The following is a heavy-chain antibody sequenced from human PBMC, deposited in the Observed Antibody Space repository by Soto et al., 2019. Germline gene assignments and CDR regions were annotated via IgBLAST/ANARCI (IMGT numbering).Heavy chain of an antibody. Sequence: GGSLRLSCTASGFIFQTYTMSWVRQAPGRGLERVSSIIGADGTTHYADSVKGRFTISRDNSKNTLYLQMNSLRAEDTALYYCAKYKYPAGAWDFSDWGQGTVVTGSS. D-gene: IGHD6-13*01. CDR1: GFIFQTYT. V-gene: IGHV3-23*01. CDR3: AKYKYPAGAWDFSD. CDR2: IIGADGTT. J-gene: IGHJ1*01.